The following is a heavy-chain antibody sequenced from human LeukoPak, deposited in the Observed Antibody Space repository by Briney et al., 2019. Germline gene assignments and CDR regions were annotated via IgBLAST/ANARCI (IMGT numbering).Heavy chain of an antibody. CDR1: GFSLGSYE. J-gene: IGHJ4*02. CDR2: ISSRGGTI. Sequence: GGTLRLSCAASGFSLGSYEMNWVRQVPGKGLEWVSYISSRGGTIYYADSVKGRFTISRDNTKNSLFLQMNSLRAEDMAVYYCARHWPDFDFWGQGTLVTVSS. CDR3: ARHWPDFDF. V-gene: IGHV3-48*03.